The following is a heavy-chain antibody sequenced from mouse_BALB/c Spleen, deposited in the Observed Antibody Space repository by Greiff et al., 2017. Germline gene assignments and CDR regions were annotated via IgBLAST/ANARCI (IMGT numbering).Heavy chain of an antibody. Sequence: QVQLKESGPGLVQPSQSLSITCTVSGFSLTSYGVHWVRQSPGKGLEWLGVIWSGGSTDYNAAFISRLSISKDNSKSQVFFKMNSLQANDTAIYYCARKSTMITYYAMDYWGQGTSVTVSS. J-gene: IGHJ4*01. D-gene: IGHD2-4*01. CDR2: IWSGGST. V-gene: IGHV2-2*02. CDR3: ARKSTMITYYAMDY. CDR1: GFSLTSYG.